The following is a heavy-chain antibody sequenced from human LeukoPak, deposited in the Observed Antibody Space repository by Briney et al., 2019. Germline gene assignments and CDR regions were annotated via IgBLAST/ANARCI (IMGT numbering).Heavy chain of an antibody. V-gene: IGHV3-7*01. D-gene: IGHD3-10*01. CDR1: GFTFSSYW. Sequence: PGGSLRLSCAASGFTFSSYWMSWVRQAPGKGLEWVANIKQDGSEKYYVDSVKGRFTISRDNAKNSLYLQMNSLRAEDTAVYYCARGAYGSGSFLDDYWGQGTLVTVSS. J-gene: IGHJ4*02. CDR3: ARGAYGSGSFLDDY. CDR2: IKQDGSEK.